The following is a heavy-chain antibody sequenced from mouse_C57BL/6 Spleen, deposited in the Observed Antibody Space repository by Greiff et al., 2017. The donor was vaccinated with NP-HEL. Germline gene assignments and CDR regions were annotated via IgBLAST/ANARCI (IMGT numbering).Heavy chain of an antibody. CDR3: ARGTYYDYDRGFAY. V-gene: IGHV1-19*01. Sequence: VQLQQSGPVLVKPGASVKMSCKASGYTFTDYYMNWVKQSHGKSLEWIGVINPYNGGTSYNQKFKGKATLTVDKSSSTAYMELNSLTSEDSAVYYCARGTYYDYDRGFAYWGQGTLVTVSA. D-gene: IGHD2-4*01. CDR1: GYTFTDYY. J-gene: IGHJ3*01. CDR2: INPYNGGT.